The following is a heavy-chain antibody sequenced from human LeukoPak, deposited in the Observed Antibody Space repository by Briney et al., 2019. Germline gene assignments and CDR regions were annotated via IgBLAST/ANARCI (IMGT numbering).Heavy chain of an antibody. D-gene: IGHD3-10*01. V-gene: IGHV4-34*01. CDR2: INHSGST. CDR1: GGSFSGYY. J-gene: IGHJ4*02. CDR3: ARAAADGD. Sequence: SETLSLTCAVYGGSFSGYYWSWIRQPPGKGLEWIGEINHSGSTNYNPSLKSRVTISVDTSKNQFSLKLSSVTAADTAVYYCARAAADGDWGQGALVTVSS.